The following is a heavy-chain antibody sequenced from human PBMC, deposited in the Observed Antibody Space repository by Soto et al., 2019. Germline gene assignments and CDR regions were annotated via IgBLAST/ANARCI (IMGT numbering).Heavy chain of an antibody. CDR1: GYSINRGYY. J-gene: IGHJ4*02. CDR3: ATYQYDSSGHDDDH. Sequence: SETLSLTCPVSGYSINRGYYWGWIRQAPGKGLEWIGSIYHRGATYYAPSLKARAAISLDTSNNHFTLRLTSVTVADTAIYYCATYQYDSSGHDDDHWGQGALVTVSS. CDR2: IYHRGAT. D-gene: IGHD3-22*01. V-gene: IGHV4-38-2*01.